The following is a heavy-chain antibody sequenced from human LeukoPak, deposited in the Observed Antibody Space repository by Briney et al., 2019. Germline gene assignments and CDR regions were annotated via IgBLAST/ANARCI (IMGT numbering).Heavy chain of an antibody. J-gene: IGHJ4*02. Sequence: GGSLRLSCAASGVTVSSSYMSWVRQAPGKGLEWVSIMYSGGATDYADSVRGRFTISRDNSKSTLYLQMNSLRVEDTAVYYCARDPSPYYSDYGHWGQGTLVAVSS. V-gene: IGHV3-66*01. D-gene: IGHD4-11*01. CDR3: ARDPSPYYSDYGH. CDR1: GVTVSSSY. CDR2: MYSGGAT.